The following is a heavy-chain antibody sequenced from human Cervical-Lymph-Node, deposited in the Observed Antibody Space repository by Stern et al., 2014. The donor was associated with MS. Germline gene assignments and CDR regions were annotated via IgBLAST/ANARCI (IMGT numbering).Heavy chain of an antibody. V-gene: IGHV4-61*02. J-gene: IGHJ4*02. Sequence: QVQLQESGPGLVKPSQTLSLTCTVSGGSVGSGSYDWSWIRQPAGKGLEWIGRIYTPGSTYYNTPLKSRVLLSIDTSKNHFSLKLTSVTAADTAVYYCARDKEDTNMAFRYFDNWGQGTLVTVSS. CDR2: IYTPGST. CDR1: GGSVGSGSYD. D-gene: IGHD5-18*01. CDR3: ARDKEDTNMAFRYFDN.